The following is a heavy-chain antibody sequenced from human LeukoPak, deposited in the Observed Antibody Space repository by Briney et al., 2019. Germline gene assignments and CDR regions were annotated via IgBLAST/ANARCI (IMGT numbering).Heavy chain of an antibody. CDR3: ARGASCGLEMATISYYFDY. J-gene: IGHJ4*02. D-gene: IGHD5-24*01. Sequence: SETLSLTCTVSGGSISSGSYYWSWIRQPPGKGLEWIGEINHSGSTNYNPSLKSRVTISVDTSKNQFSLKLSSVTAADTAVYYCARGASCGLEMATISYYFDYWGQGTLVTVSS. V-gene: IGHV4-39*07. CDR2: INHSGST. CDR1: GGSISSGSYY.